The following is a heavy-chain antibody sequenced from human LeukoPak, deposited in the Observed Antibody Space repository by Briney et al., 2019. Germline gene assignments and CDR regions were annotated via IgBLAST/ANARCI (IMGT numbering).Heavy chain of an antibody. CDR2: IYYSGST. V-gene: IGHV4-59*01. Sequence: SETLSLTCTVSGGSISSYYWSWIRQPPGKGPEWIGYIYYSGSTNYNPSLKSRVTISVDTSKNQFSLKLSSVTAADTAVYYCARDRTPRGWFDPWGQGTLVTVSS. D-gene: IGHD1-14*01. J-gene: IGHJ5*02. CDR1: GGSISSYY. CDR3: ARDRTPRGWFDP.